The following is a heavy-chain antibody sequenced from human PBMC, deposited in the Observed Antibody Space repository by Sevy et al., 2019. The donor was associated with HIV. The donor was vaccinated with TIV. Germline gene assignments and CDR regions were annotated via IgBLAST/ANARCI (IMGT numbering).Heavy chain of an antibody. CDR2: IKQDGSEK. CDR1: GFTFSSYW. CDR3: ARAGDDILTGYYRDYYYYYGMDV. V-gene: IGHV3-7*01. Sequence: GRSLRLSCAASGFTFSSYWMSWVRQAPGKGLEWVANIKQDGSEKYYVDSVKGRFTISRDNAKNSLYLQMNSLRAEDTAVYYCARAGDDILTGYYRDYYYYYGMDVWGQGTTVTVSS. D-gene: IGHD3-9*01. J-gene: IGHJ6*02.